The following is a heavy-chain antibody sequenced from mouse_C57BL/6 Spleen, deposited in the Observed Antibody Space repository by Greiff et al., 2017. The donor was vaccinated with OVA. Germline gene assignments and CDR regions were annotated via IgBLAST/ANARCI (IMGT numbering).Heavy chain of an antibody. CDR1: GFNIKDYY. J-gene: IGHJ4*01. Sequence: EVQLQQSGAELVKPGASVKLSCTASGFNIKDYYMPWVKQRTEQGLEWIGRIDPEDGVTQYAPKFQGKATITADTSSNTAYLQLSSLTSEDTAVYYCARNYYGNQLMDYWGQGTSVTVSS. V-gene: IGHV14-2*01. CDR2: IDPEDGVT. D-gene: IGHD2-1*01. CDR3: ARNYYGNQLMDY.